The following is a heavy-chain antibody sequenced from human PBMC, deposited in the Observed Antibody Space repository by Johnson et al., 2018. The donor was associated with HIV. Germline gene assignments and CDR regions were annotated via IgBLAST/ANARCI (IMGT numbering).Heavy chain of an antibody. CDR2: INWNGGSI. V-gene: IGHV3-20*04. CDR3: TRRDSGSLSFDI. Sequence: VQLVESGGGVVRPGGSLRLSCAASGFRFDENGLNWVRQRPGKGLEWVSGINWNGGSIGYADSVKGRFIISRDNGKNSLYLQMKSLRVEDTALYYCTRRDSGSLSFDIWGQGTMVIVSS. J-gene: IGHJ3*02. D-gene: IGHD1-26*01. CDR1: GFRFDENG.